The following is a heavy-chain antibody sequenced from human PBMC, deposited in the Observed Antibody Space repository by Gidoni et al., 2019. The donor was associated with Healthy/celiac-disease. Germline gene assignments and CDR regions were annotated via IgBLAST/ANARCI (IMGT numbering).Heavy chain of an antibody. CDR1: GFTFSSYA. D-gene: IGHD6-13*01. Sequence: EVQLLESGGGLVQPGGSLRLSCAASGFTFSSYAMSWVRQAPGKGLEWVSAISGSGGSTYYADSVKGRFTISRDNSKNTLYLQMNSLRAEDTAVYYCASRTYGSSSWLSPYYYYYGMDVWGQGTTVTVSS. CDR2: ISGSGGST. J-gene: IGHJ6*02. CDR3: ASRTYGSSSWLSPYYYYYGMDV. V-gene: IGHV3-23*01.